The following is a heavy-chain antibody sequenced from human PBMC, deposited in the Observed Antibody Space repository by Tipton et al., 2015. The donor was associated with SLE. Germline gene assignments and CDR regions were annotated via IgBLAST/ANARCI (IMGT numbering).Heavy chain of an antibody. Sequence: LRLSCAASGFTFSSYALSWVRQAPGKGLEWIGYIGYVYRSQSTNYNASLKSRVTMSLESSKNQFSLKLTSVTAADTADYYCARVTHSCSGGSRYGFYFEYWGQGILVTVSS. CDR1: GFTFSSYA. J-gene: IGHJ4*02. CDR3: ARVTHSCSGGSRYGFYFEY. D-gene: IGHD2-15*01. V-gene: IGHV4-59*01. CDR2: IGYVYRSQST.